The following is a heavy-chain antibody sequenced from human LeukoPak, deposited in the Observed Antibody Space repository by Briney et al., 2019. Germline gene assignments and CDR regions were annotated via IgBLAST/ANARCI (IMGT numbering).Heavy chain of an antibody. J-gene: IGHJ5*02. CDR3: ARDSGYDLT. CDR2: IYASGST. Sequence: KPSETLSPTCPVSGDSLSPYYWSWIRQPAREGLEWTGRIYASGSTNYNPSHNPSLESRVTMSVDTSNNQFSMNLSSVTAADTAVYYCARDSGYDLTWGQGTLVTVSS. D-gene: IGHD5-12*01. CDR1: GDSLSPYY. V-gene: IGHV4-4*07.